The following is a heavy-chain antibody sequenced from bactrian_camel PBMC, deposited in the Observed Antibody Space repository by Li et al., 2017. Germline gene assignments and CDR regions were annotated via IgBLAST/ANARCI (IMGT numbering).Heavy chain of an antibody. CDR2: ISKGGAYG. J-gene: IGHJ4*01. CDR3: SKGSA. Sequence: VQLVESGGGSVQAGGSLRLSCVVSGHSRGSNCVGWYRLPPGRAPAEREGIAAISKGGAYGSYADSVKGRFTISKENAKNTLYLQMNSLKTEDTGMYYCSKGSARGQGTQVTVS. CDR1: GHSRGSNC. V-gene: IGHV3S54*01.